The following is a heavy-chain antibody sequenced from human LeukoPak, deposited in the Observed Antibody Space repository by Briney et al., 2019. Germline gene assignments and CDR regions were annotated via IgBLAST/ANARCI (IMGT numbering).Heavy chain of an antibody. Sequence: PSETLSLTCTVAGGSISSFYWGWIRQAPGKGVEWIGHTHSSGSTNYNPSLKSRVTISVDTSKNHFSLRLSSVTAADTAVYYCARHPFATPFDYWGPGTLVTVSS. CDR3: ARHPFATPFDY. V-gene: IGHV4-59*08. CDR1: GGSISSFY. J-gene: IGHJ4*02. CDR2: THSSGST. D-gene: IGHD2-15*01.